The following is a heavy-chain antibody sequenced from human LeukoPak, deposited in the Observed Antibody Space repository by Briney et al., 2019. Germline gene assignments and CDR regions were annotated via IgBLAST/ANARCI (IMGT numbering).Heavy chain of an antibody. CDR1: GFTFSDHY. CDR3: ARVSCSSTSCYTQTFDY. D-gene: IGHD2-2*02. V-gene: IGHV3-72*01. Sequence: GGSLRLSCAASGFTFSDHYMDWVRQAPGKGLEWVGRTRNKANSYTTEYAASVKGRFTISRDDSKNSLYLQMNSLKTEDTAVYYCARVSCSSTSCYTQTFDYWGQGTLVTVSS. J-gene: IGHJ4*02. CDR2: TRNKANSYTT.